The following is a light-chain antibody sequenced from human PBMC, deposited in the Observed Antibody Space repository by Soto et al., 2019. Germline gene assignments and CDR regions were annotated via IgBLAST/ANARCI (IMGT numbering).Light chain of an antibody. V-gene: IGKV3-15*01. Sequence: IGLTQFPGTLSVSPGESATLSCRASQCIXSSLGWYQQKPGQAPRILXYGASTIAGGSPVRLSGSGSGTDFTPSISRPRPDDSDTYYWQQAEIVPRTFGQGTRLEIK. CDR1: QCIXSS. CDR2: GAS. J-gene: IGKJ5*01. CDR3: QQAEIVPRT.